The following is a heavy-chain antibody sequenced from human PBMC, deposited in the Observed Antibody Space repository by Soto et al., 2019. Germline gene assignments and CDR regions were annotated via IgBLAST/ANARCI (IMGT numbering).Heavy chain of an antibody. V-gene: IGHV3-21*01. J-gene: IGHJ6*02. D-gene: IGHD5-18*01. CDR1: GFTFSDYS. CDR3: TRGGTALVLGSRGAGMDV. CDR2: ISSSSDYI. Sequence: EVQLVESGGGLVKPGGSLRLSCAASGFTFSDYSMNWVRQGPGKGLEWVSSISSSSDYIFYADSVQGRFTISRDNAKNSLFLQKNSRRAEDTAVDYCTRGGTALVLGSRGAGMDVWGQGTTVTVSS.